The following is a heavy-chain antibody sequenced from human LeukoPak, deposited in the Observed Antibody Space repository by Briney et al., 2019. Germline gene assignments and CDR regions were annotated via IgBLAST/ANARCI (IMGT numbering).Heavy chain of an antibody. CDR2: INHSGST. J-gene: IGHJ4*02. D-gene: IGHD3-3*01. V-gene: IGHV4-34*01. Sequence: SETLSLTCAVYGGSFSGYYWSWIRQPPGKGLEWIGEINHSGSTNYNPSLKSRVTISVDTSKNQFSLKLSSVTAADTAVYYCASAILEAADSRFDYWGQRTLVTVSS. CDR1: GGSFSGYY. CDR3: ASAILEAADSRFDY.